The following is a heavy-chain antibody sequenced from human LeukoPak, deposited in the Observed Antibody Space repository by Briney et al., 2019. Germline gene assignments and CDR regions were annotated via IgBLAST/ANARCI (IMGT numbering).Heavy chain of an antibody. CDR1: GFTFSSYS. D-gene: IGHD5-12*01. J-gene: IGHJ4*02. Sequence: GGSLRLSCAASGFTFSSYSMNWVRQAPGKGLEWVSSISSSSSYIYYTDSVKGRFTISRDNARNSLYLQMNSLRAEDTAVYYCARDVRGYDWDYWGQGTLVTVSS. CDR2: ISSSSSYI. CDR3: ARDVRGYDWDY. V-gene: IGHV3-21*01.